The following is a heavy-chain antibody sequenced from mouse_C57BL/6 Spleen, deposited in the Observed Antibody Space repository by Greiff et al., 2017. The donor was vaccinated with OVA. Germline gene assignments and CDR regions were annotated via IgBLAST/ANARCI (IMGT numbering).Heavy chain of an antibody. Sequence: EVKLQQSGPELVKPGASVKISCKASGYSFTDSNMNWVKQRNGKSLEWIGVINPNYGTTSYNQKFQGKATLTVDQSSSTAYMQLNSLTSEDSAVYYCARPDYYGSSPAWFAYWGQGTLVTVSA. CDR3: ARPDYYGSSPAWFAY. J-gene: IGHJ3*01. V-gene: IGHV1-39*01. CDR1: GYSFTDSN. CDR2: INPNYGTT. D-gene: IGHD1-1*01.